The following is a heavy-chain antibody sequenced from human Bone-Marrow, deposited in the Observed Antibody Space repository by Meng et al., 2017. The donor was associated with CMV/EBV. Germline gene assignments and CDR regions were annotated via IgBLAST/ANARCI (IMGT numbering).Heavy chain of an antibody. CDR3: ARDKGNAFYYGSGKFDY. Sequence: FSFSGYGMHWVRKAPGKGLEWVAVIWSDGSHKYYVESVKGRFTVSRDNSNNMLYLQMNNLRAEDTALYYCARDKGNAFYYGSGKFDYWGQGTLVTVSS. D-gene: IGHD3-10*01. CDR2: IWSDGSHK. CDR1: FSFSGYG. V-gene: IGHV3-33*01. J-gene: IGHJ4*02.